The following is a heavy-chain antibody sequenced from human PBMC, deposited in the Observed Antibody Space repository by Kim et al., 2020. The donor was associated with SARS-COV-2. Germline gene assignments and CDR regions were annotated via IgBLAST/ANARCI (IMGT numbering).Heavy chain of an antibody. CDR3: ARRGYSHGSAWWFDY. Sequence: GGSLRLSCAASGFTFSSYSMNWVRQAPGKGLEWVSSISSSSSYIYYADSVKGRFTISRDNAKNSLYLQMNSLRAEDTAVYYCARRGYSHGSAWWFDYWGQGTLVTVSS. D-gene: IGHD3-3*01. CDR2: ISSSSSYI. V-gene: IGHV3-21*01. CDR1: GFTFSSYS. J-gene: IGHJ4*02.